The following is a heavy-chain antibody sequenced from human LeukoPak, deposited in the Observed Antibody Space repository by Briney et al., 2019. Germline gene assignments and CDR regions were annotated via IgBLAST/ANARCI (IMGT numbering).Heavy chain of an antibody. CDR1: GGSISSTNW. Sequence: SETLSLTCAVSGGSISSTNWWSWVRQPPGKGLEWIGEIYHSGSTNYNPSLKSRVTISVDTSKNQFSLKLSSVTAADTAVYYCARTTEGGYTYNYFYYYYMDVWGKGTTVTISS. CDR3: ARTTEGGYTYNYFYYYYMDV. V-gene: IGHV4-4*02. CDR2: IYHSGST. D-gene: IGHD5-18*01. J-gene: IGHJ6*03.